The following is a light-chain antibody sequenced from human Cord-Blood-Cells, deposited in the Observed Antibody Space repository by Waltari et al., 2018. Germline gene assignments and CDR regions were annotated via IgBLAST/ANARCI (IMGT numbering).Light chain of an antibody. V-gene: IGLV2-23*01. CDR2: EGS. Sequence: QSALTQPASVSGSPGQSITISCTGTSSDVGGYNLVSWDQQHPGKAPKLMIYEGSKRPSVVSNRFSGSKSGNTDSLTICGLQAEDEADYYCCSYAGSSTYVFGTGTKVTVL. CDR1: SSDVGGYNL. CDR3: CSYAGSSTYV. J-gene: IGLJ1*01.